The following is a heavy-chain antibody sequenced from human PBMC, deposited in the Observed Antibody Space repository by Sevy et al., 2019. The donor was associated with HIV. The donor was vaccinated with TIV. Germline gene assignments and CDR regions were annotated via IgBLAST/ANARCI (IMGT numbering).Heavy chain of an antibody. D-gene: IGHD3-22*01. CDR3: ARGPHHYYDSSAFFDY. CDR1: GFTFSSYE. Sequence: GGSLRLSCTASGFTFSSYEMNWVRQAPGKGQEWVSNIISSGSSKYYADSVKGRFTISSENAMNSLFLQMNSLRAEDTAVYYCARGPHHYYDSSAFFDYWGQGTLVTVSS. J-gene: IGHJ4*02. CDR2: IISSGSSK. V-gene: IGHV3-48*03.